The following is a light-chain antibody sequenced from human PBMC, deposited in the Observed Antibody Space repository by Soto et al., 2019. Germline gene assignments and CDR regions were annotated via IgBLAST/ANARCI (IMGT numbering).Light chain of an antibody. V-gene: IGLV2-14*01. CDR1: ASDVGDYNY. J-gene: IGLJ2*01. CDR2: DVS. Sequence: QSALTQPASVSGSPGQSITISCTATASDVGDYNYVSWFQRYPGKAPKLMIYDVSNRPSGVSNRFSGSKSCNTASLTISGLQAEDEADYYCSSYTSTRTHVIFGGGTKLTVL. CDR3: SSYTSTRTHVI.